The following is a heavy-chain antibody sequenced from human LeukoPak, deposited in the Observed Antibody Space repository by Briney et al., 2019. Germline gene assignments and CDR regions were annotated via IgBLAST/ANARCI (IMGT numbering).Heavy chain of an antibody. CDR1: GFTFSSYS. Sequence: GGSLRLSCAASGFTFSSYSMNWVRQAPGKGLEWVSSISSSSSYIYYADSVKGRFTISRDNAKNSLYLQMNSLRAEDTAVYYCARPRITIFGVPSDAFDIWGQGTMVTVSS. V-gene: IGHV3-21*01. CDR2: ISSSSSYI. J-gene: IGHJ3*02. CDR3: ARPRITIFGVPSDAFDI. D-gene: IGHD3-3*01.